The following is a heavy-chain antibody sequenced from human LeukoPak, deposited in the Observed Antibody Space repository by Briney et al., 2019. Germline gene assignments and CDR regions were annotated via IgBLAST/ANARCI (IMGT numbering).Heavy chain of an antibody. V-gene: IGHV3-53*01. CDR3: ARDDY. CDR2: IYSGGST. J-gene: IGHJ4*02. CDR1: GITVSSNY. Sequence: GGSLRLSCAASGITVSSNYMSWVRQAPGKGPEWVSVIYSGGSTYYADSVKGRFTISRDNSKNTLYLQMNSLRAEDTAVYYCARDDYWGQGTLVTVSS.